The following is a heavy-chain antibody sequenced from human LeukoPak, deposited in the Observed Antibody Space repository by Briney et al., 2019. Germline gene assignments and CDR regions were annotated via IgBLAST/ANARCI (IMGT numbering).Heavy chain of an antibody. Sequence: ETLSLTCTVSGGSINSYYWNWIRQPPGKGLEWIGYIYHSGSTNYNPSLKSRVTISLDTSKNQFSLKLTSVTAADTAIYYCARVGGMTTINNAAFDIWGQGTMVTVSS. CDR1: GGSINSYY. CDR3: ARVGGMTTINNAAFDI. CDR2: IYHSGST. J-gene: IGHJ3*02. V-gene: IGHV4-59*01. D-gene: IGHD5-24*01.